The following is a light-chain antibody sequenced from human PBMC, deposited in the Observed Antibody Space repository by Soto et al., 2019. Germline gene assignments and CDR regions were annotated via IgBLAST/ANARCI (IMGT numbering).Light chain of an antibody. J-gene: IGLJ1*01. Sequence: QSALTQPASVSGSPGQSITISCTGTSSDIGTYNYVSWYQQHPGQAPKLMIYDVSNRPSGVSDRFSGFKSGNTASLTISGLQAEDEADYYCYSCSRSSGTRYVFGTGTKVTVL. CDR1: SSDIGTYNY. CDR2: DVS. CDR3: YSCSRSSGTRYV. V-gene: IGLV2-14*03.